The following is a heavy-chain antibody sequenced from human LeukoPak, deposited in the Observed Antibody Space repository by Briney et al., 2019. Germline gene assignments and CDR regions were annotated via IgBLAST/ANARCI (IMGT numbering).Heavy chain of an antibody. V-gene: IGHV4-30-4*01. Sequence: PSQTLSLTCTVSGGSISSGDYYWSWLRQPPWKGLEWIGYIYYSGSTYYNPSLKSRVTISVDTSKKKFSLKLSTVTAAETAVYYCARGSHPWSGHFDYWGQGTLVTVSS. D-gene: IGHD3-3*01. CDR3: ARGSHPWSGHFDY. J-gene: IGHJ4*02. CDR1: GGSISSGDYY. CDR2: IYYSGST.